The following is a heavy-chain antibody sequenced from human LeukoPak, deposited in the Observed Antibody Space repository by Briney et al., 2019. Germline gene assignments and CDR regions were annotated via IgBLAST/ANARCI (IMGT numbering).Heavy chain of an antibody. CDR3: ARVSKVKPPTYYYDSSGYYYVDY. D-gene: IGHD3-22*01. Sequence: SETLSLTCTVSGGSISSGGYYWSWIRQPPGKGLEWIGYIYHSGSTYYNPSLKSRVTISVDRSKNQFSLKLSSVTAADTAVYYCARVSKVKPPTYYYDSSGYYYVDYWGQGTLVTVSS. CDR2: IYHSGST. J-gene: IGHJ4*02. V-gene: IGHV4-30-2*01. CDR1: GGSISSGGYY.